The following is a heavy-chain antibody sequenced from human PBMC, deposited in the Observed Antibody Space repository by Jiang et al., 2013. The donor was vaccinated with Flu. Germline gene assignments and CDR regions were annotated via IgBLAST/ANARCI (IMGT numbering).Heavy chain of an antibody. D-gene: IGHD3-10*01. CDR3: ASGFYFGSGKSRIPESLFYYYYGLDV. CDR2: INVAKGDT. J-gene: IGHJ6*02. CDR1: GYKFTSYV. Sequence: EVKRPGTSVKLSCEVSGYKFTSYVIHWVRQAPGQGLEWLGWINVAKGDTKYSQRVQDRVTITRDTSASTAYMELSDLSSDDTAVYYCASGFYFGSGKSRIPESLFYYYYGLDVWGQGTTVTVSS. V-gene: IGHV1-3*01.